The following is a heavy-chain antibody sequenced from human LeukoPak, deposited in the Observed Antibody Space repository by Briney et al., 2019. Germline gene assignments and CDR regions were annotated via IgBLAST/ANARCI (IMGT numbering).Heavy chain of an antibody. CDR1: EYTFTSYD. V-gene: IGHV1-8*01. CDR2: MSPNSGNT. D-gene: IGHD4-17*01. CDR3: ARERATVTSAFDI. Sequence: ASVKVSCKASEYTFTSYDINWVRQATGQGLEWMGWMSPNSGNTGYAQKFQGRVTMTRNTSISTVYMELSSLRSEDTAVYYCARERATVTSAFDIWGQGTMVTVSS. J-gene: IGHJ3*02.